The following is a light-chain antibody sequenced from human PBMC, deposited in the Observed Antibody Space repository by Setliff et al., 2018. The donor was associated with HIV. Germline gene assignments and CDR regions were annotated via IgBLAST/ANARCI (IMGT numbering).Light chain of an antibody. Sequence: QSALAQPASVSGSPGQSITISCTGTSGDVGRYNLVSWYQQQPGKPPKIMIYQASKRPSGVSNRFSGSKSGNTASLTISGLQAEDEADYYCCSNTGSNTYVFGTGTKVTV. CDR2: QAS. J-gene: IGLJ1*01. CDR1: SGDVGRYNL. CDR3: CSNTGSNTYV. V-gene: IGLV2-23*01.